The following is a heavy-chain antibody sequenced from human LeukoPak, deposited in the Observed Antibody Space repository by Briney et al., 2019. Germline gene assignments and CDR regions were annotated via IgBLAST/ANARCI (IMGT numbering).Heavy chain of an antibody. V-gene: IGHV3-23*01. J-gene: IGHJ4*02. D-gene: IGHD3-16*01. Sequence: GGSLRLSCAASGFTFDDYAMHWVRQAPGKGLEWVSDINGSGGSTYYADSVKGRFAISRDNSKNTLYLQMNSLRAEDTAVYYCAKVRGTPYWGQGTLVTVSS. CDR1: GFTFDDYA. CDR3: AKVRGTPY. CDR2: INGSGGST.